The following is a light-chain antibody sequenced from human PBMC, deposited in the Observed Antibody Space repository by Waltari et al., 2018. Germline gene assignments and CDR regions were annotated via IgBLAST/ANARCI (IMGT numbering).Light chain of an antibody. CDR1: QSISRN. J-gene: IGKJ2*01. V-gene: IGKV3-15*01. CDR2: GSS. CDR3: QQYNNWRT. Sequence: EILMTQSPPTLSVPPGERATLSCRAIQSISRNLPWYQQKPGQAPRLLIYGSSTRATGNPGRFSGSWSGKEFPLNISRLPSEYFAVYYWQQYNNWRTFGQGTKLEIK.